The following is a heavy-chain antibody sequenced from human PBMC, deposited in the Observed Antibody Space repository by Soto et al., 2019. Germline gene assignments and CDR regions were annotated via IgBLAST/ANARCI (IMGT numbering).Heavy chain of an antibody. Sequence: EVQLVESGGGLVQPGGSLRLSCAASAFSFSNFWMAWVRQTPGKGPEWVATIKDDGSEKYYVDSLKGRFTVSRDNAENSLYLQMNSLRVEDIAIYDCTRDVGWGDFDLWGQGTMVIVSS. CDR2: IKDDGSEK. D-gene: IGHD6-19*01. V-gene: IGHV3-7*01. CDR1: AFSFSNFW. J-gene: IGHJ3*01. CDR3: TRDVGWGDFDL.